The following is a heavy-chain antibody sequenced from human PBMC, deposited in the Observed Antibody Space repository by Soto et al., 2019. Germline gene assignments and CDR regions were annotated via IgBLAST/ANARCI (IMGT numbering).Heavy chain of an antibody. D-gene: IGHD2-15*01. CDR3: ARDLRGTQYCSGGSCYSFSADWFDP. CDR1: GFTFSSYW. Sequence: PGGSLRVSCAASGFTFSSYWMSWGRQAPGKGLEWVANIKQDGSEKYYVDSVKGRFTISRDNAKNSLYLQMNSLRAEDTAVYYCARDLRGTQYCSGGSCYSFSADWFDPWGQGTLVTVST. J-gene: IGHJ5*02. V-gene: IGHV3-7*05. CDR2: IKQDGSEK.